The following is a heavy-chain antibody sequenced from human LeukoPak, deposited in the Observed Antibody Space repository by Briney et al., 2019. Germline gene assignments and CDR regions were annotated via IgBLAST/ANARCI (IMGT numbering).Heavy chain of an antibody. V-gene: IGHV3-49*03. D-gene: IGHD1-1*01. CDR3: TRDKTPYN. CDR2: IASETYGGTA. J-gene: IGHJ4*02. CDR1: GFTFGDYP. Sequence: PGGSLRLSCTASGFTFGDYPMTWLPQAPGKGRMGVGFIASETYGGTAEYAASVKGRFTISRDDSKSIAYLQMNSLKTEDTAVYYCTRDKTPYNWGQGTLVTVSS.